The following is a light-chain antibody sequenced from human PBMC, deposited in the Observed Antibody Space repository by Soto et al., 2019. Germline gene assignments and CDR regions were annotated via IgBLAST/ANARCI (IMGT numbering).Light chain of an antibody. CDR3: QKYDTAPPT. V-gene: IGKV1-27*01. CDR2: GAT. CDR1: AEISNF. Sequence: DIQMTQSPSSLSASVGDRVTISCRASAEISNFLAWYQRKPGNAPTLLIYGATTVQSGVPSRFSGSGSGTEFTLTISSLQPEDVATYYCQKYDTAPPTFGGGTKVDI. J-gene: IGKJ4*01.